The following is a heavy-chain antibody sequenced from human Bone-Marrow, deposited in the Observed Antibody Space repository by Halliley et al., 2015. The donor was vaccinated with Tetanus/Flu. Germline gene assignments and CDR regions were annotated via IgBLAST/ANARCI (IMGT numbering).Heavy chain of an antibody. Sequence: LSLTCAASGFTFSGSAMHWVRQASGKGLEWVGRIRSKAKSYATAYAASVKVRFTISRDDSKNMTYLQMNSLRTEDTAVYYCTVAVAWVDYWGQGTLVSVSS. CDR1: GFTFSGSA. J-gene: IGHJ4*02. V-gene: IGHV3-73*01. CDR3: TVAVAWVDY. CDR2: IRSKAKSYAT. D-gene: IGHD6-19*01.